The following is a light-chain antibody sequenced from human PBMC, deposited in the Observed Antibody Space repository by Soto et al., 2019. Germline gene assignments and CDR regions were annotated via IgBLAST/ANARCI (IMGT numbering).Light chain of an antibody. CDR1: SSDVGSYNL. CDR3: CSYAGNYVV. V-gene: IGLV2-23*01. CDR2: EDT. Sequence: QSALTQPASVSGSPGQSITISCTGTSSDVGSYNLVSWYQQHPGKAPKLLIYEDTKRPSGVSSRFSGSKSGDTASLTISGLQPEDEADYYCCSYAGNYVVFGGGTKLTVL. J-gene: IGLJ2*01.